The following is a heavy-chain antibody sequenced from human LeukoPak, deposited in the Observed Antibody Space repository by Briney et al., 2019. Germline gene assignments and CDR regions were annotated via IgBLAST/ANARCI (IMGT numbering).Heavy chain of an antibody. J-gene: IGHJ4*02. CDR3: ARDIVAYQLISRGSGDY. CDR1: GYTFTSYG. D-gene: IGHD5-12*01. CDR2: ISAYNGNT. Sequence: ASVEVSCKASGYTFTSYGISWVRQAPGQGLEWMGWISAYNGNTNYAQKLQGRVTMTTDTSTSTAYMELRSLRSDDTAVYYCARDIVAYQLISRGSGDYWGQGTLVTVSS. V-gene: IGHV1-18*01.